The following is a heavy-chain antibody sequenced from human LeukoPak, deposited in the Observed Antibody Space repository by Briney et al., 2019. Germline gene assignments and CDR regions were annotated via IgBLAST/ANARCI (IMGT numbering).Heavy chain of an antibody. J-gene: IGHJ4*02. CDR2: ISSSGSTI. CDR3: ARDDRWLRRSSDFDY. D-gene: IGHD5-12*01. V-gene: IGHV3-11*04. Sequence: PGGSLRLPCAASGFTFSDYYMSWIRQAPGKGLEWVSYISSSGSTIYYADSVKGRFTISRDNAKNSLYLQMNSLRAEDTAVYYCARDDRWLRRSSDFDYWGQGTLVTVSS. CDR1: GFTFSDYY.